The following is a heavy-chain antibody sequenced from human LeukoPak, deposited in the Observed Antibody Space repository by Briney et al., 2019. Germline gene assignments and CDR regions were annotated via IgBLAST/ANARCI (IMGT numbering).Heavy chain of an antibody. V-gene: IGHV3-23*01. CDR2: ISGSGGST. D-gene: IGHD6-19*01. CDR3: AREGPGSSGWYYNAFDI. Sequence: GGSLRLSCAASGFTFSDYAMTWVRQAPGKGLEWVSTISGSGGSTYYADSVKGRFTLSRDNSKNTLYLQMSSLRAEDTAVYYCAREGPGSSGWYYNAFDIWGQGTMVTVSS. J-gene: IGHJ3*02. CDR1: GFTFSDYA.